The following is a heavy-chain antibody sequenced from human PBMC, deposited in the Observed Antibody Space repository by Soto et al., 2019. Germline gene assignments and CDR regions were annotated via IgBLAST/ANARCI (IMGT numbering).Heavy chain of an antibody. D-gene: IGHD2-2*01. V-gene: IGHV3-11*01. J-gene: IGHJ6*03. CDR2: ISSRGSTI. CDR3: ARDPPYCSSTSCYVYYYMDV. Sequence: QVQLVESGGGLVKPGGSLRLSCAASGFTFSDYYMSWIRQAPGKGLEWVSYISSRGSTIYYADSVKGRFTISRDNAKNSLYLQMNSLRAEDTAVYYCARDPPYCSSTSCYVYYYMDVWGKGTTVTVSS. CDR1: GFTFSDYY.